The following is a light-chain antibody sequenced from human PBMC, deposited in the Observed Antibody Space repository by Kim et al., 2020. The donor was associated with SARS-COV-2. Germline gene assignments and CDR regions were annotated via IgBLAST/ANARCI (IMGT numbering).Light chain of an antibody. CDR1: SSDVGAYSC. J-gene: IGLJ2*01. Sequence: GKSVSITCPGISSDVGAYSCISWYLQHPGKAPMLVIYEVSKRPSGVPDRFSGSKSGNTASLTVSGLQAEDEADYYCSSYAGSNNVIFGGGTQLTVL. CDR3: SSYAGSNNVI. V-gene: IGLV2-8*01. CDR2: EVS.